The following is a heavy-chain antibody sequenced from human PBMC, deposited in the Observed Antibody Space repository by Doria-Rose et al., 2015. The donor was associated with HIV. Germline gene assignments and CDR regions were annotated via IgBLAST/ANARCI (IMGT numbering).Heavy chain of an antibody. V-gene: IGHV3-21*01. CDR3: ATGVTLDY. Sequence: VQLVQSGGGLVRPGGSLRLSCATSGSTFSSHRINWVRQAPGKGLEWVSSISSTSAYLNYADSVRGRCTISRDNARNSLYLQMDSLRAEDTAIYYCATGVTLDYWGQGTLVPVSS. CDR2: ISSTSAYL. D-gene: IGHD3-10*01. CDR1: GSTFSSHR. J-gene: IGHJ4*02.